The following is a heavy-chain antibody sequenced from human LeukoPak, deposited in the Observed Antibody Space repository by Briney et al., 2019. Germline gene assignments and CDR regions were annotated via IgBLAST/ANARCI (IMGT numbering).Heavy chain of an antibody. CDR3: AKDASCSN. V-gene: IGHV3-23*01. CDR1: GFTFSSSA. D-gene: IGHD3-10*02. J-gene: IGHJ4*02. CDR2: ITNSGDST. Sequence: GGSLRLSCAASGFTFSSSAMSWVRQAPGMGLEWVSTITNSGDSTYYADSVKGRFTISRDNSKNTVYLQVNSLSADDTAVYYCAKDASCSNWGQGTLVTVSS.